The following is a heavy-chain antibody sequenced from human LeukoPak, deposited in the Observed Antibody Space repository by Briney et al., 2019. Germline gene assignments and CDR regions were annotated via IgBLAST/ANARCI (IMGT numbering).Heavy chain of an antibody. Sequence: SETLSLTCAVYGGSFSGYYWSWLRQPPGKELEWFGEINHSGSTNYNPSLKSRVTISVDTSKNQFSLKRSSVTAADTAVYYCARFLYGDYGIYIDYWGQGTLVTVSS. CDR2: INHSGST. CDR3: ARFLYGDYGIYIDY. D-gene: IGHD4-17*01. CDR1: GGSFSGYY. J-gene: IGHJ4*02. V-gene: IGHV4-34*01.